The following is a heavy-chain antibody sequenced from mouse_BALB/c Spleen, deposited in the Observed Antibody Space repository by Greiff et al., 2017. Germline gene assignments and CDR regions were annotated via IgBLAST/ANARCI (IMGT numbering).Heavy chain of an antibody. J-gene: IGHJ1*01. Sequence: EVKLMESGGGLVQPGGSLKLSCAASGFTFSSYTMSWVRQTPEKRLEWVAYISNGGGSTYYPDTVKGRFTISRDNAKNTLYLQMSSLKSEDTAMYYCARHLYYGSSYRYFDVWGAGTTVTVSS. CDR2: ISNGGGST. D-gene: IGHD1-1*01. CDR3: ARHLYYGSSYRYFDV. V-gene: IGHV5-12-2*01. CDR1: GFTFSSYT.